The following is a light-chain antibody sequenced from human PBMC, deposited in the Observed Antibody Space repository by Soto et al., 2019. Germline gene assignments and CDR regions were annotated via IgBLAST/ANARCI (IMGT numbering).Light chain of an antibody. Sequence: DIQMPQSPFSLPASVGDRVNITCRASQSISNYLNCYQQKPGRAPSILLHGASSLQGGVPSRFSGSGSGTEFTLTISSLQPEDFTTYYCHQTYSAPHTFGGGTKVEI. CDR1: QSISNY. CDR2: GAS. CDR3: HQTYSAPHT. J-gene: IGKJ4*01. V-gene: IGKV1-39*01.